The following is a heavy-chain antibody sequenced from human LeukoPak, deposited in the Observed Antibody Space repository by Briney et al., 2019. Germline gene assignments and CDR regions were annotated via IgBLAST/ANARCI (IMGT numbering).Heavy chain of an antibody. Sequence: GGSLRLSCTASGFTFSSYEMNWVRQAPGKGLEWVANIKQDGSEKYYVDSVKGRFTISRDNAKNSLYLQMNSLRAEDTAVYYCARVSPNTVTTLQYFDYWGQGTLVTVSS. CDR2: IKQDGSEK. V-gene: IGHV3-7*03. D-gene: IGHD4-17*01. J-gene: IGHJ4*02. CDR1: GFTFSSYE. CDR3: ARVSPNTVTTLQYFDY.